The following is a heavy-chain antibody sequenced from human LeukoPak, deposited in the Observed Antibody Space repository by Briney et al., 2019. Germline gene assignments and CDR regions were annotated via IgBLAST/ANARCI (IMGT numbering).Heavy chain of an antibody. J-gene: IGHJ4*02. CDR2: ISSSGSPM. CDR1: GFTFSSYE. Sequence: GGSLRLSCAASGFTFSSYEMNWVRQPPGKGLEWVSFISSSGSPMYYADSVKGRFTISRDNAKNSLYLQMSGLRAEDTAVYYCARALHYWGQGTLVTVSS. V-gene: IGHV3-48*03. CDR3: ARALHY.